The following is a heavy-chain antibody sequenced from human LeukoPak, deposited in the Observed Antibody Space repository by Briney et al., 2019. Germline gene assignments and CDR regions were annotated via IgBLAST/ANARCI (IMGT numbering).Heavy chain of an antibody. CDR3: ARGATAGRFSLRPTGAYYMDV. CDR2: IYHSGST. CDR1: GYSISSGYY. Sequence: SETLSLTCTVSGYSISSGYYWGWIRQPPGKGLEWIGSIYHSGSTYYNPSLKSRVTISVDTSKNQFSLKLSSVTAADTAVYYCARGATAGRFSLRPTGAYYMDVWGKGTTVTVSS. D-gene: IGHD6-13*01. V-gene: IGHV4-38-2*02. J-gene: IGHJ6*03.